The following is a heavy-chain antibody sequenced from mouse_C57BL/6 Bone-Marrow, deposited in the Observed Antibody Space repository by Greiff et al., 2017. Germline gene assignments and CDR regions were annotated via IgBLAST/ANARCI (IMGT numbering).Heavy chain of an antibody. V-gene: IGHV1-12*01. Sequence: LQQSGAELVRPGASVKMSCKASGYTFTSYNMHWVKQTPRKGLEWIGASYPGTGDTSYNQKFKGKATLTVDKSSSTAYMQLSSLTSEDSAVYFCARDSHYYGSSYDWFAYWGQGTLVTVSA. CDR3: ARDSHYYGSSYDWFAY. J-gene: IGHJ3*01. CDR1: GYTFTSYN. D-gene: IGHD1-1*01. CDR2: SYPGTGDT.